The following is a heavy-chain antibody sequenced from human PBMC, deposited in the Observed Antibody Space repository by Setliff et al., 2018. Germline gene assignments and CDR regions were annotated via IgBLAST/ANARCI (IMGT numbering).Heavy chain of an antibody. V-gene: IGHV3-21*01. J-gene: IGHJ4*02. CDR1: GFTFGTYT. Sequence: GGSLRLSCVGSGFTFGTYTMNWIRQAPGKGLEWVSSISRDSLHIYYADSLKGRFTISRDNAEDSLYLQMNSLRAEDTAVYFCARSENCYATHYSPYDYWGQGALVTVSS. CDR2: ISRDSLHI. D-gene: IGHD2-15*01. CDR3: ARSENCYATHYSPYDY.